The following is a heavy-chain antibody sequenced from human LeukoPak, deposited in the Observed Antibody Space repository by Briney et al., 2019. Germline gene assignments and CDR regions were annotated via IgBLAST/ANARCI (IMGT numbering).Heavy chain of an antibody. J-gene: IGHJ4*02. CDR1: GFTFSSYV. Sequence: PGGSLRLSCAASGFTFSSYVMSWVRQAPGKGLEWVSAITGSGDNTYYADSVKGRFTISRDNSKNTLYLQMSSLRAEDTAVYYCAKRGPAGAGKSPDYFAFWGQGTLVTVSS. D-gene: IGHD6-19*01. CDR2: ITGSGDNT. V-gene: IGHV3-23*01. CDR3: AKRGPAGAGKSPDYFAF.